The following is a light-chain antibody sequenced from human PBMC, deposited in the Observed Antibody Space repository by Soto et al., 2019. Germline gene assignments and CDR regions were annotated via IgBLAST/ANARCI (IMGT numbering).Light chain of an antibody. CDR3: QQYNSYWT. J-gene: IGKJ1*01. Sequence: IHPTQSPYSLSASVGDRLRITCRASQDVRNYVGWYQQKPGKAPKLLIYKASTLKSGVPSRFSGSGSGTEFALTISSLQPDDFATYYCQQYNSYWTFGQGTKVDIK. CDR2: KAS. V-gene: IGKV1-5*03. CDR1: QDVRNY.